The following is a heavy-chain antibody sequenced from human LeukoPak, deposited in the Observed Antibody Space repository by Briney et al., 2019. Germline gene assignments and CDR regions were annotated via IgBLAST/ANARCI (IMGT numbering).Heavy chain of an antibody. V-gene: IGHV1-69*13. J-gene: IGHJ4*02. D-gene: IGHD2-2*01. CDR3: ARGVSTGYCSSTSCFSFDY. Sequence: GASVKVSCKASGGTFSSYAISWVRQAPGQGLEWMGGIIPIFGTANYAQKFQGRVTITADGSTSTAYMDLSSLRSEDTAVYYCARGVSTGYCSSTSCFSFDYWGQGTLVTVSS. CDR2: IIPIFGTA. CDR1: GGTFSSYA.